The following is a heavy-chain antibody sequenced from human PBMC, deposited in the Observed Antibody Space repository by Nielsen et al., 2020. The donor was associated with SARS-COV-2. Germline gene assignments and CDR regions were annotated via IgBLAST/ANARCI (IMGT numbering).Heavy chain of an antibody. CDR3: ARATLHSLRSSWFEGIDS. CDR1: GFTFSNYW. D-gene: IGHD3-10*01. V-gene: IGHV3-74*01. CDR2: INSDGSST. J-gene: IGHJ4*02. Sequence: GESLKISCAASGFTFSNYWMHWVRQAPRKGLVWVSRINSDGSSTTYADSVKGRFTISRDNTKNSLYLQMDSLRVEDTAVYFCARATLHSLRSSWFEGIDSWGQGTLVTVSS.